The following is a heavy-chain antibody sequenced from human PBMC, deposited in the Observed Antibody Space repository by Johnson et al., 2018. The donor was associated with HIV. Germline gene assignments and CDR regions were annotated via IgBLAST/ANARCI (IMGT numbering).Heavy chain of an antibody. D-gene: IGHD6-19*01. V-gene: IGHV3-20*04. CDR2: ISWNGGNT. CDR1: GFTFDDYG. Sequence: VQLVESGGGVVRPGGSLRLSCAASGFTFDDYGMSWVRQAPGKGLEWVSGISWNGGNTDYADSVKGRFTISRDHAKNSLYLQMNSLRAEDTALYFCAREPVAGPGRNAFDIWGQGTMVTVSS. CDR3: AREPVAGPGRNAFDI. J-gene: IGHJ3*02.